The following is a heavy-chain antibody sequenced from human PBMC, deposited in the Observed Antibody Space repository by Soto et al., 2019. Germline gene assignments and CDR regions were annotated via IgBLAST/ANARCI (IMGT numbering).Heavy chain of an antibody. Sequence: ASVKVSCKASGYTFTSYAMHWVRQAPGQRLEWMGWINAGNGNTKYSQKFQGRVTITRDTSASTAYMELSSLRSEDTAVYYCARGAWDSSSSLEYFQHWGQGTLVTVSS. CDR1: GYTFTSYA. CDR3: ARGAWDSSSSLEYFQH. J-gene: IGHJ1*01. CDR2: INAGNGNT. V-gene: IGHV1-3*01. D-gene: IGHD6-6*01.